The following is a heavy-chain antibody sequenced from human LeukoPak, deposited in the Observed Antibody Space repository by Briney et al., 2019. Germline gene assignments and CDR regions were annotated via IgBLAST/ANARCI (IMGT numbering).Heavy chain of an antibody. CDR3: ARNGETYYDILTGTEEDYYYYMDV. CDR2: IYTSGST. CDR1: GGSISSYY. V-gene: IGHV4-4*07. J-gene: IGHJ6*03. Sequence: SGPTLVKPSETLSLTCTVSGGSISSYYWSWIRQPAGKGLEWIGRIYTSGSTNYNPSLKSRVTMLVDTSKNQFSLKLSSVTAADTAVYYCARNGETYYDILTGTEEDYYYYMDVWGKGTTVTVSS. D-gene: IGHD3-9*01.